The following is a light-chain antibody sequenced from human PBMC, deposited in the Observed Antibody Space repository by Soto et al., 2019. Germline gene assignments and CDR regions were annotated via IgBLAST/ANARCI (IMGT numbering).Light chain of an antibody. CDR3: HQYGYLGT. Sequence: EIVMTQSPATLSVSPRERATLSCRASQSVSSHLAWFQQKPGQAPRLLIYDASTRATGIPARFSGSGSGTEFTLTVSSLQSEDFAVYYCHQYGYLGTFGQGTKVDIK. V-gene: IGKV3-15*01. CDR2: DAS. J-gene: IGKJ1*01. CDR1: QSVSSH.